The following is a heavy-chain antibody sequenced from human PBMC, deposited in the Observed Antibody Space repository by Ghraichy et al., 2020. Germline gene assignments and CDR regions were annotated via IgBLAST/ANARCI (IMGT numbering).Heavy chain of an antibody. CDR1: GGSINILSFY. J-gene: IGHJ4*02. CDR2: IYNIRTT. V-gene: IGHV4-39*01. Sequence: SETLSLTCTVSGGSINILSFYWSWVRQPTGKGREWKGNIYNIRTTSYNPSLKIRVNISVYTSKNELSLRLTSVTAADTAVYFCAAPSGYGTGSSYPLEHWGQGGLVTVTS. D-gene: IGHD6-13*01. CDR3: AAPSGYGTGSSYPLEH.